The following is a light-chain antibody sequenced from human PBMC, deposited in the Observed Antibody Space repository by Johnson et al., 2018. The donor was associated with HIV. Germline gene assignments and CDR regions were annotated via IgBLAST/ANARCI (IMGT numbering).Light chain of an antibody. CDR1: NSNIGKSS. Sequence: QSVLTQPPSVSAAPGQKVTISCSGSNSNIGKSSVSWYQQFPGTAPKLLIYENNKRPSGIPDRFSGSKSGTSATLGITGLQTGDEADYYCGTWDNSLSAYVFGTGTKVTVL. CDR3: GTWDNSLSAYV. J-gene: IGLJ1*01. CDR2: ENN. V-gene: IGLV1-51*02.